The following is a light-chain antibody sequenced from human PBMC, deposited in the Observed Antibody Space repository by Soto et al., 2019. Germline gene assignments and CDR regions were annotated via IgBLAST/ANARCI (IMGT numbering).Light chain of an antibody. J-gene: IGLJ2*01. CDR3: SSYAGNNVV. V-gene: IGLV2-8*01. CDR2: EVS. CDR1: SSDVGGYNY. Sequence: QSALTQPPFASGSPGQSVTISCTGTSSDVGGYNYVSWYQQHPGKAPKLMIYEVSKRPSGVPDRFSGSKSGNTASLTVSGLQAEDEADYYCSSYAGNNVVFGGGTKLTVL.